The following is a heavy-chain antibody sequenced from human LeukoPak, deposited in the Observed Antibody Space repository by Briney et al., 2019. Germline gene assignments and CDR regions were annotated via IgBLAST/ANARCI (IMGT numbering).Heavy chain of an antibody. CDR1: GFTFSSYA. CDR2: ISGSGGST. V-gene: IGHV3-23*01. D-gene: IGHD6-19*01. J-gene: IGHJ4*02. CDR3: AKDPASSGWYGNHY. Sequence: GGSLRLSCAASGFTFSSYAMSWVRQAPGKGLEWVSAISGSGGSTYYADSVEGRFTISRDNSKNTLYLQMNSLRAEDTAVYYCAKDPASSGWYGNHYWGQGTLVTVSS.